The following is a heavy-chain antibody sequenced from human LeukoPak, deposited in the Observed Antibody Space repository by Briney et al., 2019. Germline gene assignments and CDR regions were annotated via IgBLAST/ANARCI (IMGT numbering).Heavy chain of an antibody. CDR3: ASDLPAATT. CDR2: ISGSSTYI. V-gene: IGHV3-21*01. Sequence: GGSLRLSCAASGFTFSGYSMSWVRQAPGKGLEWVSSISGSSTYIFYADSAKGRFTISRDNAQNSLYLQMNSLRAEDTAVYYCASDLPAATTWGQGTLVTVSS. J-gene: IGHJ5*02. D-gene: IGHD2-2*01. CDR1: GFTFSGYS.